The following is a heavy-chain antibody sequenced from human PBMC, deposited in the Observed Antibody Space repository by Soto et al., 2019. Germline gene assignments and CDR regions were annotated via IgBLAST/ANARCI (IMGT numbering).Heavy chain of an antibody. D-gene: IGHD3-22*01. Sequence: ASVKVSCKASGYTFTSYGISWVRQAPGQGLEWMGWISAYNGNTNYAQKLQGRVTMTTDTSTSTAYMELRSLRSDDTAVYYCARGPTPTITMIVVDPDYWGQGTLVTVSS. CDR3: ARGPTPTITMIVVDPDY. CDR2: ISAYNGNT. J-gene: IGHJ4*02. CDR1: GYTFTSYG. V-gene: IGHV1-18*01.